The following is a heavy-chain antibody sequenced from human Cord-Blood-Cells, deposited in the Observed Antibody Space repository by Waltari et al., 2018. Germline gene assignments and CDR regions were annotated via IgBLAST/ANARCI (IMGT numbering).Heavy chain of an antibody. Sequence: QVQLVQSGAEVKKPGASVKVSCKASGYTFTSYAMHWVRQAPGQRLEWMGGINAGNGNTKYSQKFQGRGTITRDTSASTDYMELSSLRSEDTAVYYCARTPRFWSGYYFDYWGQGTLVTVSS. CDR3: ARTPRFWSGYYFDY. V-gene: IGHV1-3*01. D-gene: IGHD3-3*01. CDR1: GYTFTSYA. CDR2: INAGNGNT. J-gene: IGHJ4*02.